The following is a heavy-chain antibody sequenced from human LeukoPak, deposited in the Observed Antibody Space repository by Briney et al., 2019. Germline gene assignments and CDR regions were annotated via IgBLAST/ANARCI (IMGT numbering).Heavy chain of an antibody. CDR2: ISSNGHHT. J-gene: IGHJ2*01. Sequence: PGGSLRLSCVASGFTFTSYAFHWVRQAPGKALEYVAAISSNGHHTFYGNSVRGRFTISRDDSKSTVFLHVGGLRAEDTAIYYCARSFDNGLFCGTTTCVHWYFDLWGRGTLVTVSS. V-gene: IGHV3-64*01. CDR1: GFTFTSYA. CDR3: ARSFDNGLFCGTTTCVHWYFDL. D-gene: IGHD2-2*01.